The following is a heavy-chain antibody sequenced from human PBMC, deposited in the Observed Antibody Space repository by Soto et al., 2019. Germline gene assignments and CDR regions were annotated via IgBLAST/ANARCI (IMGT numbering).Heavy chain of an antibody. Sequence: QVQLVESGGGVVQPGRSLRLSCAASGFTFSSYAMHWVRQAPGKGLEWVAVISYDGSNKYYADSVKGRFTISRDNSKNTRYLQMNSLRAEDTAVYYCARDSTAMVLYYFDYWGQGTLVTVSS. D-gene: IGHD5-18*01. CDR1: GFTFSSYA. CDR2: ISYDGSNK. V-gene: IGHV3-30-3*01. CDR3: ARDSTAMVLYYFDY. J-gene: IGHJ4*02.